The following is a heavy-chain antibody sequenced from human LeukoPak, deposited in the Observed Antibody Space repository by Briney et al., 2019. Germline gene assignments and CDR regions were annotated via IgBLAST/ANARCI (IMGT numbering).Heavy chain of an antibody. Sequence: PGGSLRLSCAASGFTFSSYSMNWVRQAPGKGLEWVSSISSSSSYIYYADSVKGRFTISRDNAKNSLYLQMNSLRAEDTAVYYCARPRSPYYYYGMDVWGQGTTVTVSS. CDR1: GFTFSSYS. CDR2: ISSSSSYI. V-gene: IGHV3-21*01. D-gene: IGHD1-14*01. J-gene: IGHJ6*02. CDR3: ARPRSPYYYYGMDV.